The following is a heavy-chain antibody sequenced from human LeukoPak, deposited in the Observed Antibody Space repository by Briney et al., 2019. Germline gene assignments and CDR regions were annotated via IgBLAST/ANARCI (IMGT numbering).Heavy chain of an antibody. V-gene: IGHV4-39*01. J-gene: IGHJ4*02. D-gene: IGHD1-7*01. CDR3: ARGSRRITGTPVDY. CDR2: IYYSGST. Sequence: SETLSLTCTVSGGSISSSSYYWGWIRQPPGKGLEWIGSIYYSGSTYYNPSLKSRVTISVDTSKNQFSLKLSSVTAADTAVYYCARGSRRITGTPVDYWGQGTLVTVSS. CDR1: GGSISSSSYY.